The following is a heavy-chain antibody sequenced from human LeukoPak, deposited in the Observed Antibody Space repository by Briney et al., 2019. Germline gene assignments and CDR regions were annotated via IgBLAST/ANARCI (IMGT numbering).Heavy chain of an antibody. D-gene: IGHD4-17*01. CDR2: ISSSSSYI. CDR1: GFTFSSYR. V-gene: IGHV3-21*01. CDR3: ARWTTVTTFDY. J-gene: IGHJ4*02. Sequence: AGGSLRLSCAASGFTFSSYRMSWVRQAPGKGLEWVSSISSSSSYIYYADSVKGRFTISRDNAKNSLYLQMNSLRAEDTAVYYCARWTTVTTFDYWGQGTLVTVSS.